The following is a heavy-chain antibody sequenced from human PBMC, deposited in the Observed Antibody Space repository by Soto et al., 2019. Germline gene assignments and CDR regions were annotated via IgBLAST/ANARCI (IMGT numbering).Heavy chain of an antibody. CDR1: GGSISSYY. V-gene: IGHV4-59*01. Sequence: SETLSLTCTVSGGSISSYYWSWIRQPPGKGLEWIGYIYYSGSTNYNPSLKSRVTISVDTSKNQFSLKLSSVTAADTAVYYCAREGGVYDFWSGITEGFVYYYMDVWGKGTTVTVSS. D-gene: IGHD3-3*01. CDR2: IYYSGST. CDR3: AREGGVYDFWSGITEGFVYYYMDV. J-gene: IGHJ6*03.